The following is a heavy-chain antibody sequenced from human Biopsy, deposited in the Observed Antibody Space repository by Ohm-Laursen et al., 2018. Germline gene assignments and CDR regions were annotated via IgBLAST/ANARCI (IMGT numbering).Heavy chain of an antibody. CDR2: TYYRTKWFF. Sequence: SDTLSLTCAISGDSISNKDAAWDWIRRSPSRGLEWLGRTYYRTKWFFDYAVFVRSRISIKPDTSKNQFSLELNSVTPEDTAVYFCARETPTGIPFNWFDPWGQGTLVTVSS. J-gene: IGHJ5*02. V-gene: IGHV6-1*01. CDR3: ARETPTGIPFNWFDP. D-gene: IGHD1-1*01. CDR1: GDSISNKDAA.